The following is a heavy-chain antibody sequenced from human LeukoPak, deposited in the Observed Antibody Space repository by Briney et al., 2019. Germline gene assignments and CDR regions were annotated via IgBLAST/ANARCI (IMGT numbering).Heavy chain of an antibody. Sequence: SETLSLTCGVYGGSLGGYYWSWIRQPPGKGREGIGELNDSGDSNHSPDLKTRVNISLDSLQNHCSLGVRYAAAADTAVYYCARGAASSSTHWGYWGQRIIVAV. CDR2: LNDSGDS. CDR1: GGSLGGYY. J-gene: IGHJ4*02. CDR3: ARGAASSSTHWGY. V-gene: IGHV4-34*01. D-gene: IGHD3-16*01.